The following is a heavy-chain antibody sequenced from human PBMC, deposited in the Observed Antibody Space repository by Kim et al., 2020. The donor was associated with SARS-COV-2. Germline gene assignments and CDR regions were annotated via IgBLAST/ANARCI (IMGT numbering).Heavy chain of an antibody. Sequence: ASVKVSCKASGYTFTSYGISWVRQAPGQGLEWMGWISAYNGNTNYAQKLQGRVTMTTDTSTSTAYMELRSLRSDDTAVYYCARVNLYYYDSSGYSPAGYYYYGMDVWGQGTTVTVSS. CDR1: GYTFTSYG. D-gene: IGHD3-22*01. J-gene: IGHJ6*02. V-gene: IGHV1-18*01. CDR3: ARVNLYYYDSSGYSPAGYYYYGMDV. CDR2: ISAYNGNT.